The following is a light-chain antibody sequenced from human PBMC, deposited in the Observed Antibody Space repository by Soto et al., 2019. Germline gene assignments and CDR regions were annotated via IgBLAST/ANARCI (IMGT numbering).Light chain of an antibody. V-gene: IGKV1-5*01. J-gene: IGKJ2*01. Sequence: DIQMTQSPSTLSASVGDRVTITCRASESISYWLAWYQQKPGKAPKFLIYDASSLKSGVPSRFSGSGSGTEFTLTNSSLQPDDFATYYCQQYNGLSYTFGQGTKLEI. CDR1: ESISYW. CDR2: DAS. CDR3: QQYNGLSYT.